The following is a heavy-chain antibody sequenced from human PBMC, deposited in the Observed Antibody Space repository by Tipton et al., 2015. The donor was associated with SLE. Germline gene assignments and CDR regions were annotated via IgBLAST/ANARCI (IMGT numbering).Heavy chain of an antibody. Sequence: LRLSCSVSGGSISFNSYYWGWIRQPPGTGLEWIGSIYYSGSTYYNPSLRSRVSISLDTSKNQFSLRLTSATAADTAVYYCARRGRSAWFPGVWGQGTLVTVSS. CDR1: GGSISFNSYY. J-gene: IGHJ4*02. V-gene: IGHV4-39*07. D-gene: IGHD3-10*01. CDR3: ARRGRSAWFPGV. CDR2: IYYSGST.